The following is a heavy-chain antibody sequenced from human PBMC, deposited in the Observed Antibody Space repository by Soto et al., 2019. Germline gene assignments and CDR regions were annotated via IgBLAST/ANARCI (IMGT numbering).Heavy chain of an antibody. Sequence: PGESLKISCKGSGYSFTSYWISWVRQMPGKGLEWMGRIDPSDSYTNYSPSFQGHVTISADKSISTAYLQWSSLKASDTAMYYCARLDSVAAATRNYYYYGMDVWGQGTTVTVSS. D-gene: IGHD2-15*01. CDR2: IDPSDSYT. V-gene: IGHV5-10-1*01. CDR1: GYSFTSYW. J-gene: IGHJ6*02. CDR3: ARLDSVAAATRNYYYYGMDV.